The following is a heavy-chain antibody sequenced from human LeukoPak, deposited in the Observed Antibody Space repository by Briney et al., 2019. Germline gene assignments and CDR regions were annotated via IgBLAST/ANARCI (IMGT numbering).Heavy chain of an antibody. Sequence: PGGSLRLSCAASGFTFSSYAMSWVRQAPGKGLEWVAVISYDGSNKYYADSVKGRFTISRDNSKNTLYLQMNSLRAEDTAVYYCARAVGGLWFESPDYWGQGTLVTVSS. V-gene: IGHV3-30-3*01. CDR1: GFTFSSYA. CDR3: ARAVGGLWFESPDY. CDR2: ISYDGSNK. J-gene: IGHJ4*02. D-gene: IGHD3-10*01.